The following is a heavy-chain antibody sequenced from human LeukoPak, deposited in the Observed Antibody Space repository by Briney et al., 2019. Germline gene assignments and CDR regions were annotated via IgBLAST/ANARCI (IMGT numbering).Heavy chain of an antibody. CDR1: GGSISSGGYY. J-gene: IGHJ4*02. CDR2: IYCSGST. D-gene: IGHD2-2*01. V-gene: IGHV4-31*03. Sequence: ASETLSLTCTVSGGSISSGGYYWSWIRQHPGKGLEWIGYIYCSGSTYYNPSLKSRVTISVDTSKNQFSLKLSSVTAADTAVYYCAREGRVVVPAASFFDYWGQGTLVTVSS. CDR3: AREGRVVVPAASFFDY.